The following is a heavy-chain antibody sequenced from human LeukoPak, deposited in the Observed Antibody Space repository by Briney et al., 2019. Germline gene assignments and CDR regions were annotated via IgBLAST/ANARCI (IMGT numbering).Heavy chain of an antibody. J-gene: IGHJ4*02. CDR2: IYYSGNT. V-gene: IGHV4-59*12. D-gene: IGHD6-19*01. CDR1: GGSISSYY. CDR3: ARGGQWLAPGPDF. Sequence: SETLSLTCTVSGGSISSYYWSWIRQPPGKGLEWIGYIYYSGNTYYNPSLKSRVTISVDTSKNQFSLTLSSVTAADTAVYYCARGGQWLAPGPDFWGQGTLVTVSS.